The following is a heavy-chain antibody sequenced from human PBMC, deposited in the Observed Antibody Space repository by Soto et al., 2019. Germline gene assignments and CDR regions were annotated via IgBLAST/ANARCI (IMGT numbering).Heavy chain of an antibody. CDR2: IYPSDSDT. CDR1: GYTFSIYW. V-gene: IGHV5-51*01. CDR3: ARPANTVADHFDL. D-gene: IGHD4-17*01. J-gene: IGHJ4*02. Sequence: LXDSLTISRQVAGYTFSIYWIGLVRQMRGKGLEWMGIIYPSDSDTRYSPSFQGQVTISADQSINTAYLQWDSLKASDTAIYYCARPANTVADHFDLWGQGTPVTVSS.